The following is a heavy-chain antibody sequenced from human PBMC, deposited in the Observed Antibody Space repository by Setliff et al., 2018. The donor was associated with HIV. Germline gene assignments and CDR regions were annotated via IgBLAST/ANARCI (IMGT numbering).Heavy chain of an antibody. D-gene: IGHD6-19*01. CDR3: ARDPQDTRGWYIYYFDY. CDR1: GYSLSTYA. CDR2: IDSNNGNR. Sequence: ASVKVSCKASGYSLSTYAISWVRQAPGQGLEWMGWIDSNNGNRNFAQKFQGRVTMTTDTSTNTAYMELKSLRSDDTAVYYCARDPQDTRGWYIYYFDYWGQGTLVTVSS. J-gene: IGHJ4*02. V-gene: IGHV1-18*01.